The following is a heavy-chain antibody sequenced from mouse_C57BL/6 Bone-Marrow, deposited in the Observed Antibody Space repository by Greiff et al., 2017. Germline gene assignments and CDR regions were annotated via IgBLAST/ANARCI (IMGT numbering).Heavy chain of an antibody. CDR3: ARAVYYGTAWFAY. V-gene: IGHV5-6*01. Sequence: EVKLMESGGDLVKPGGSLKLSCAASGFTFSSYGMSWVRQTPDKRLEWVATISSGGSYTYYPDSVKGRYTISRDNAKNTLYLQMSSLKSEDTAMYYCARAVYYGTAWFAYWGQGTLVTVSA. CDR1: GFTFSSYG. D-gene: IGHD2-1*01. CDR2: ISSGGSYT. J-gene: IGHJ3*01.